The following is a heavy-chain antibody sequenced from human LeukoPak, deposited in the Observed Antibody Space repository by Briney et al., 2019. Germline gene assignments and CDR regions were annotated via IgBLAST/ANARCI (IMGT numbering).Heavy chain of an antibody. D-gene: IGHD5-18*01. Sequence: PGGSLRLSCAASGFTFSDYYMSWIRQAPGKGLEWVSYISSGVSSMWYADSVKGRFTISRDNAKNSLYLQMNSLRAEDTAVYYCARRGYSTYGMDVWGQGTTVTVSS. J-gene: IGHJ6*02. CDR3: ARRGYSTYGMDV. V-gene: IGHV3-11*01. CDR1: GFTFSDYY. CDR2: ISSGVSSM.